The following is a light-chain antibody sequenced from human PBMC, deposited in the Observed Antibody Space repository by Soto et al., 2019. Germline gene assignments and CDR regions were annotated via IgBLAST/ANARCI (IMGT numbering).Light chain of an antibody. J-gene: IGKJ4*01. CDR2: ATS. CDR1: QSVGNN. Sequence: EIVVTQSPATLSVSPGVRATLSCRASQSVGNNFAWYQQKPGQAPRLLIFATSTRATGVPARFSGSGSGTEFTLTISSLRSEDVAVYYCQQYGEWPLTFGGGAKVEIE. CDR3: QQYGEWPLT. V-gene: IGKV3-15*01.